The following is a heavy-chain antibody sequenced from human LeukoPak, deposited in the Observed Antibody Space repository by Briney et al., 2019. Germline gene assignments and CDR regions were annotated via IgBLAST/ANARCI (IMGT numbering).Heavy chain of an antibody. D-gene: IGHD1-1*01. CDR3: AKSRSGSANWALQIFDN. V-gene: IGHV3-30-3*02. CDR1: GFIFSNYP. J-gene: IGHJ4*02. Sequence: GGSLRLSCAASGFIFSNYPIHWVRQTPDKGLECVAVMSNTGNTKYYANSVRGRFTVSRDNSKNSLFVQMNSLRAEDTAVYFCAKSRSGSANWALQIFDNWGQGTLVTVSS. CDR2: MSNTGNTK.